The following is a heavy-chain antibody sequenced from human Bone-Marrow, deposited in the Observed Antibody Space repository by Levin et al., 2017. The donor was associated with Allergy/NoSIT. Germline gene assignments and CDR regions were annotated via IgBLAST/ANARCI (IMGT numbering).Heavy chain of an antibody. CDR2: ISWNSGSI. D-gene: IGHD5-24*01. CDR3: IKVLIVRDGYHSGLDY. J-gene: IGHJ4*02. V-gene: IGHV3-9*01. CDR1: GFRFDDYA. Sequence: SLKISCAASGFRFDDYAMHWVRQAPGKGLEWVSGISWNSGSIGYADSVKGRFTISRDNAKNSLYLQMNSLRTEDTALYFCIKVLIVRDGYHSGLDYWGQGTLVTVSP.